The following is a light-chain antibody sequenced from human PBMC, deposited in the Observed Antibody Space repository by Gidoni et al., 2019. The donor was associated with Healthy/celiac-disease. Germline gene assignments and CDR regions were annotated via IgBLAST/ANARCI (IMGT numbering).Light chain of an antibody. CDR2: GNS. CDR3: QSYDSSLSGSVV. Sequence: QSVLTQPPSLSGAPGQRVTIPGTGSSSNIGAGYDVHWYQQLPGTAPKLLIYGNSNRPSGVPDRFSGSKSGTSASLAITGLQAEDEADYYCQSYDSSLSGSVVFGGGTKLTVL. V-gene: IGLV1-40*01. J-gene: IGLJ2*01. CDR1: SSNIGAGYD.